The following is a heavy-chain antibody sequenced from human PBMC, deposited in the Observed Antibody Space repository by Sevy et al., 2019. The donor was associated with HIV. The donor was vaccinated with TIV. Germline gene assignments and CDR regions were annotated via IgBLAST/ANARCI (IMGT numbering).Heavy chain of an antibody. D-gene: IGHD6-13*01. CDR3: ARDRRAGYSSNWYRDFDY. CDR2: ISHDGFNQ. CDR1: GFTFSDYA. V-gene: IGHV3-30*04. Sequence: GGSLRLSCAASGFTFSDYAMHWVRQAPGKGLEWVAVISHDGFNQYYADSVKGRLTISRDSSKTTLYREMHSLRAEDTALYYCARDRRAGYSSNWYRDFDYWGQATLGTVSS. J-gene: IGHJ4*02.